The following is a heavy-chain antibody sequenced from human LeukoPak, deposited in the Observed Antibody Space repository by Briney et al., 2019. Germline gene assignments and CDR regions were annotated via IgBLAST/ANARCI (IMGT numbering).Heavy chain of an antibody. CDR2: IIPIFGTA. Sequence: SVKVSCTASGGTFSSYAISWVRQAPGQGLEWMGGIIPIFGTANYAQKFQGRVTITADESTSTAYMELSSLRSEDTAVYYCARTLYYYDSSGYLWRNYYGMDVWGQGTTVTVSS. D-gene: IGHD3-22*01. CDR1: GGTFSSYA. V-gene: IGHV1-69*13. J-gene: IGHJ6*02. CDR3: ARTLYYYDSSGYLWRNYYGMDV.